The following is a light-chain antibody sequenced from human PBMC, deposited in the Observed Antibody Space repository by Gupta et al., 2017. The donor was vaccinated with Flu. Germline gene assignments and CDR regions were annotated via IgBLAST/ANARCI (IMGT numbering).Light chain of an antibody. V-gene: IGKV1-27*01. CDR2: SAS. Sequence: DIQLTQSPSSLSASVGDRVTITCRVSQGISSYLNWYRQKPGKVPKLLIYSASNLQYGVRSRFSGSGGGTDSTLTIISRQPEDVATYYGQRTYNDHPKYSFGQGTKLEIK. CDR3: QRTYNDHPKYS. CDR1: QGISSY. J-gene: IGKJ2*03.